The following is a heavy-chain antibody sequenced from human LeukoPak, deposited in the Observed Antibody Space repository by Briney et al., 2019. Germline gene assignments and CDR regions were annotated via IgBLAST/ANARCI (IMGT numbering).Heavy chain of an antibody. V-gene: IGHV4-61*02. CDR3: ARAPVGPAVTDYYYYYYYMDV. Sequence: SQTLSLTCTVSGGSISSGSYYWSWIRQPAGKGLEWIGRIYTSGSTNYNPSLKSRVTISVDTSKNQFSLKLSSVTAADTAVYYCARAPVGPAVTDYYYYYYYMDVWGKGTTVTVSS. D-gene: IGHD4-11*01. CDR1: GGSISSGSYY. J-gene: IGHJ6*03. CDR2: IYTSGST.